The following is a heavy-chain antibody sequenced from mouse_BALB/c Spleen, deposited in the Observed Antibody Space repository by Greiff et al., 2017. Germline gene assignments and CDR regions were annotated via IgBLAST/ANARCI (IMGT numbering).Heavy chain of an antibody. CDR1: GFTFSSYA. J-gene: IGHJ3*01. CDR3: ARALGRGDWFAY. V-gene: IGHV5-6-5*01. Sequence: EVQRVESGGGLVKPGGSLKLSCAASGFTFSSYAMSWVRQTPEKRLEWVASISSGGSTYYPDSVKGRFTISRDNARNILYLQMSSLRSEDTAMYYCARALGRGDWFAYWGQGTLVTVSA. D-gene: IGHD4-1*01. CDR2: ISSGGST.